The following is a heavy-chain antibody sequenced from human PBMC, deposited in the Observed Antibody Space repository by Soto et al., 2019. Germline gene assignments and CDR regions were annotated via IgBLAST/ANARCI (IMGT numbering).Heavy chain of an antibody. V-gene: IGHV4-31*03. CDR3: ARGADWNYDLAWFDP. CDR1: GGSISSGGYY. J-gene: IGHJ5*02. CDR2: IYYSGST. Sequence: TLSLTCTVSGGSISSGGYYWSWIRQHPGKGLEWIGYIYYSGSTYYNPSLKSRVTISVDTSKNQFSLKLSSVTAADTAVYYCARGADWNYDLAWFDPWGQGTLVTVSS. D-gene: IGHD1-7*01.